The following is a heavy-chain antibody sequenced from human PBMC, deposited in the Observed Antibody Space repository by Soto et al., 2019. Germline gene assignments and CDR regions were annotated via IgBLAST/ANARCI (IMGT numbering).Heavy chain of an antibody. Sequence: SVKVSCKASGGTFSSYAISWVRQAPGQGLEWMGGSIPIFGTANYAQKFQGRVSITADESTSTAYMELSSLRSEDTAVYYCARDGAGLYFGGDRYPNWFEPWGQGTVVTVSS. D-gene: IGHD2-21*02. CDR3: ARDGAGLYFGGDRYPNWFEP. J-gene: IGHJ5*02. CDR1: GGTFSSYA. V-gene: IGHV1-69*13. CDR2: SIPIFGTA.